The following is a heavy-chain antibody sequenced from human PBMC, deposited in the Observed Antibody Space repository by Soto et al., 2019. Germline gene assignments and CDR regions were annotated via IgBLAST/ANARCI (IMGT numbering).Heavy chain of an antibody. CDR2: ISAYNGNT. J-gene: IGHJ6*02. D-gene: IGHD6-6*01. Sequence: ASGKVSCKASGYTFTSYGISWVRQAPLQGLEWMGWISAYNGNTNYAQKLQGRVTMTTDTSTSTAYMELRSLRSDDTAVYYCAREGKQLGGYYYYYGMDVWGQGTTVTVSS. CDR3: AREGKQLGGYYYYYGMDV. CDR1: GYTFTSYG. V-gene: IGHV1-18*01.